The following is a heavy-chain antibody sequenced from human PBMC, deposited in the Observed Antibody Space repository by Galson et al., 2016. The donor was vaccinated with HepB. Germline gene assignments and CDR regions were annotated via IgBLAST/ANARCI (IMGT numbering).Heavy chain of an antibody. CDR3: ATDPLPLTRWYYFHH. CDR1: GFAFSDYY. CDR2: IWYYGSNK. V-gene: IGHV3-33*08. Sequence: SLRLSCAASGFAFSDYYMSWVRQAPGKGLEWVAVIWYYGSNKYYADSVKGRFTIFRDDSKNTLYLQMNSLRPEDTALYYCATDPLPLTRWYYFHHWGQGTLVTVSS. D-gene: IGHD2-15*01. J-gene: IGHJ4*02.